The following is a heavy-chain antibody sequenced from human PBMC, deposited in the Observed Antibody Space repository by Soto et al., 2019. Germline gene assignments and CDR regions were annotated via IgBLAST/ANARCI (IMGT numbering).Heavy chain of an antibody. CDR3: ARTYYDFWSGYRYYGMDV. D-gene: IGHD3-3*01. V-gene: IGHV1-8*01. J-gene: IGHJ6*02. Sequence: ASVKVSCKASGYTFTSYDINWVRQATGQGLEWMGWMNPISGNTGYAQKFQGRVTMTRNTSISTAYMELSSLISEDTAVYYCARTYYDFWSGYRYYGMDVWGQGTTVTVSS. CDR2: MNPISGNT. CDR1: GYTFTSYD.